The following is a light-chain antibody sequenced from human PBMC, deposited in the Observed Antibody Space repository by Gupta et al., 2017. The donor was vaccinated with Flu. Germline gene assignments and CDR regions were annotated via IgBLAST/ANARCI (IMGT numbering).Light chain of an antibody. CDR3: QVWDTTSDHYV. CDR1: NIGRKA. V-gene: IGLV3-21*02. CDR2: DDS. Sequence: SSVLTQPPSVSVAPGQAARITCGGNNIGRKAVHWYQQKPGQAPVLVVYDDSARPSGIPERFSGSNSGNTATLTISRVEAGDEADYYCQVWDTTSDHYVFGSGTKVTVL. J-gene: IGLJ1*01.